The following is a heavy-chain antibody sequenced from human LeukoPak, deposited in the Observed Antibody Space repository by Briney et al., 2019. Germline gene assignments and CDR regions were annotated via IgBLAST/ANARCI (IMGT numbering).Heavy chain of an antibody. CDR3: AKVFGPSPPYFALYY. D-gene: IGHD3-10*01. V-gene: IGHV3-30*18. CDR2: ISYDGSNK. CDR1: GFTFSSYG. J-gene: IGHJ4*02. Sequence: GGSRRLSCAASGFTFSSYGMHWVRQAPGKGLEWVAVISYDGSNKYYADSVKGRFTISRDNSKNTLYLQMNSLRAEDTAVYYCAKVFGPSPPYFALYYWGQGTLVTVSS.